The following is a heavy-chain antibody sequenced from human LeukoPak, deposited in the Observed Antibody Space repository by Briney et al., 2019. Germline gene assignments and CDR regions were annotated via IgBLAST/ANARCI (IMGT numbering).Heavy chain of an antibody. J-gene: IGHJ6*02. CDR1: GFTFRSYA. D-gene: IGHD3-9*01. Sequence: GGSLRLSCAASGFTFRSYAMSWVRQAPGKGLEWVSAISGSGGSRYYADSVKGRFTISRDNSKNTLYLQMNSLRAEDTAIYYCAKNLGISDDILTAYSYNMDVWGQGTTVTVSS. CDR2: ISGSGGSR. V-gene: IGHV3-23*01. CDR3: AKNLGISDDILTAYSYNMDV.